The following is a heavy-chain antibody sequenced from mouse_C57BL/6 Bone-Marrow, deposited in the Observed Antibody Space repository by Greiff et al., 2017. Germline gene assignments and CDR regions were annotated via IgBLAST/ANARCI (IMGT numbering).Heavy chain of an antibody. V-gene: IGHV10-3*01. CDR1: GFTFTTYA. J-gene: IGHJ3*01. CDR3: VRNYYYGSRTAFAY. CDR2: IRSKSSNYAT. Sequence: EVKLVESGGGLVQPKGSLKLSCAASGFTFTTYAMHWVRQAPGKGLEWVARIRSKSSNYATYYADSVKDRFTISRDDSQSMLYVQMNNLKTEDTAMYYCVRNYYYGSRTAFAYWGQGTLVTVSA. D-gene: IGHD1-1*01.